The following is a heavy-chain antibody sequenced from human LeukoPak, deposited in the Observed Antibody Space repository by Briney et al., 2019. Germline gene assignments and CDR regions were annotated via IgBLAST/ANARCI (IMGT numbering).Heavy chain of an antibody. D-gene: IGHD2-15*01. CDR3: ARGGRAATNLRGLDY. CDR2: IYYSGST. Sequence: SETLSLTCTVSGGSISSSSYYWGWIRQPPGKGLEWIGSIYYSGSTNYNPSLKSRVTISVDTSKNQFSLKLSSVTAADTAVYYCARGGRAATNLRGLDYWGQGTLVTVSS. V-gene: IGHV4-39*07. J-gene: IGHJ4*02. CDR1: GGSISSSSYY.